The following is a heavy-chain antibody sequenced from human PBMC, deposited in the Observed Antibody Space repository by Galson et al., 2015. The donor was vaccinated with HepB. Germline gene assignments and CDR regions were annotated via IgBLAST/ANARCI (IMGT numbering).Heavy chain of an antibody. CDR3: ARGGGSSARGMDV. Sequence: SVKVSCKASGYTFTSYDVSWVRQAPGQGLEWMGWISGNNGDTNYAQKLRGRVTVTTDTSTSTAYMELRSLRCDDTAVYYCARGGGSSARGMDVRGQGTTVTVSS. CDR2: ISGNNGDT. V-gene: IGHV1-18*04. J-gene: IGHJ6*02. CDR1: GYTFTSYD. D-gene: IGHD1-26*01.